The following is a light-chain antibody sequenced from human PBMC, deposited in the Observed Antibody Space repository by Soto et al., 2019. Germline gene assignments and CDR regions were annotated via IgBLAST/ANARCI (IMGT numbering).Light chain of an antibody. CDR3: QTWGTDYRV. CDR2: VKSDGSH. J-gene: IGLJ2*01. Sequence: QPVLTQSPSASASLGASVKLTCTLSSGHSTYDIAWHQQQPQKGPRYLMKVKSDGSHTKGDGIPHRFSGSSSGTERYLTISGLQSEDEADYYCQTWGTDYRVFGGGTKLTAL. CDR1: SGHSTYD. V-gene: IGLV4-69*01.